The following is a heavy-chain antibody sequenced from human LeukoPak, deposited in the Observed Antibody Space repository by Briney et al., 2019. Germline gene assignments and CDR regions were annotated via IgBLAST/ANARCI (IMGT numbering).Heavy chain of an antibody. CDR2: ISHSGST. CDR1: GGSVSGYY. Sequence: SETLSLTCTVSGGSVSGYYWSWIRQPPGKGLEWIGYISHSGSTKYNPSLKSRVTISVDTSKNQFSLNLSSVTAADTAVYYCARDRSGLLDYWGQGTLVTVSS. CDR3: ARDRSGLLDY. J-gene: IGHJ4*02. V-gene: IGHV4-59*02.